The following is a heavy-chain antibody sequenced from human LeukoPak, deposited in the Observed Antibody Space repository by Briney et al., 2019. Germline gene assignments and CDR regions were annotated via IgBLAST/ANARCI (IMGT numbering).Heavy chain of an antibody. CDR1: GGSIVSYY. J-gene: IGHJ2*01. CDR3: ARYLAAGYFDL. Sequence: PSETLSLTCTVSGGSIVSYYWSWLRQPPGQGLEWIGYIYYTGSTNYNPSLKSRVTISVDTSKNQLSLKLSSVTAADTAVYYCARYLAAGYFDLWGRGTLVTVSS. V-gene: IGHV4-59*08. D-gene: IGHD6-25*01. CDR2: IYYTGST.